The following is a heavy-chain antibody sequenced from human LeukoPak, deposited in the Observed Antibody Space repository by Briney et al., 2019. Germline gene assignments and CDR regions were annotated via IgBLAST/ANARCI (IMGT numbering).Heavy chain of an antibody. D-gene: IGHD2-21*02. Sequence: PGGSLRLSCAASGFTFSSYAMSWVRQAPGKGLEWVSAISGSGGSTYYADSVKGRFTISRDNSKNTLYLQMNSLRAEDTAVYYCAKDQTYCGGDCYSYFDYWGQGTLVTVSS. CDR3: AKDQTYCGGDCYSYFDY. CDR1: GFTFSSYA. J-gene: IGHJ4*02. V-gene: IGHV3-23*01. CDR2: ISGSGGST.